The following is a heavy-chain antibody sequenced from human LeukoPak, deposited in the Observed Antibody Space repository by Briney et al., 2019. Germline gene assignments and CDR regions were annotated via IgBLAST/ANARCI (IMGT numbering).Heavy chain of an antibody. CDR2: IYHSGST. D-gene: IGHD6-19*01. CDR1: GYSISSGYY. V-gene: IGHV4-38-2*01. J-gene: IGHJ4*02. CDR3: ASGAVAVLFDY. Sequence: SETLSLTCAVSGYSISSGYYWGWIRQPPGKGLEWIGSIYHSGSTYYNPSLKSRVTISVDTSKNQFSLKLSSVTAADMAVYYCASGAVAVLFDYGGQGTLVTVSS.